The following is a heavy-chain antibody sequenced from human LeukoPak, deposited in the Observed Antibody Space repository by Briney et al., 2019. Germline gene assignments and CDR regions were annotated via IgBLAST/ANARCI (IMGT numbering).Heavy chain of an antibody. CDR2: ISYDGSNK. CDR1: GFTFSSYG. CDR3: ARGSSSWYGNWFDP. J-gene: IGHJ5*02. Sequence: PGRSLRLSCAASGFTFSSYGMHWVRQAPGKGLEWVAVISYDGSNKYYADSVKGRFTISRDNSKNTLYLQMNSLRAEDTAVYYCARGSSSWYGNWFDPWGQGTLVTVSS. D-gene: IGHD6-13*01. V-gene: IGHV3-30*03.